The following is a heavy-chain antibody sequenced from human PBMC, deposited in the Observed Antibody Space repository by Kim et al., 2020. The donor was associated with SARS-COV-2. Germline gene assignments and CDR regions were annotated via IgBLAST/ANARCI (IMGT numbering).Heavy chain of an antibody. V-gene: IGHV4-59*01. J-gene: IGHJ3*02. CDR1: GGSISSYS. CDR3: ARDRVGNIGFDI. Sequence: SETLSLTCTVSGGSISSYSWSWIRQPPGKGLEWIGYIYYSGSTKYNPSLKSRVTISVDTSKNQFSLKLSSVTTADTAVYYCARDRVGNIGFDIWGQGTMVTVSS. D-gene: IGHD2-15*01. CDR2: IYYSGST.